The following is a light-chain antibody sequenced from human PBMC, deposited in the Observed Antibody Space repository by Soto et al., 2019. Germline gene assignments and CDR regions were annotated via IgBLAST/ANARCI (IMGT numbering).Light chain of an antibody. CDR2: DND. CDR3: GTWDSSLSVWV. Sequence: QSVLTQPPSVSAAPGQKVTISCSGSSSNIGNNYVSWYQQLPGTAPKLLIYDNDKRPSGIPDRFSGSKSSTSATLGITGLQTGDEADYYCGTWDSSLSVWVFGGGTKVTVL. V-gene: IGLV1-51*01. J-gene: IGLJ3*02. CDR1: SSNIGNNY.